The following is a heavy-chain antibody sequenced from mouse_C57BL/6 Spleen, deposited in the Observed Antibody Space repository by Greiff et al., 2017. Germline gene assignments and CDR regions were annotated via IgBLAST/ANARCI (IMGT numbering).Heavy chain of an antibody. CDR2: IDPSDSYT. J-gene: IGHJ4*01. CDR3: ARIYSNYPYYYAMDY. V-gene: IGHV1-69*01. Sequence: QVQLQQPGAELVMPGASVKLSCKASGYTFTSYWMHWVKQRPGQGLEWIGEIDPSDSYTNYNQKFKGKSTLPVDKSSSTAYMQLSSLTSEDSAVYYCARIYSNYPYYYAMDYWGQGTSVTVSS. CDR1: GYTFTSYW. D-gene: IGHD2-5*01.